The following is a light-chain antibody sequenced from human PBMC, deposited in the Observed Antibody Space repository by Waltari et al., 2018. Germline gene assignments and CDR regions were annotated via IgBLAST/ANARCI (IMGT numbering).Light chain of an antibody. J-gene: IGKJ2*01. CDR2: AAS. CDR1: QSISSF. CDR3: QQTYTTPYT. V-gene: IGKV1-39*01. Sequence: DIQMTQSPSSLSASVGDRVTITCRASQSISSFLGWYQQTSGKAPNLLIFAASTLQSGVPSRFSGSGSGTDFTLTISSLKAEDFATYYCQQTYTTPYTYGQGTKLEIK.